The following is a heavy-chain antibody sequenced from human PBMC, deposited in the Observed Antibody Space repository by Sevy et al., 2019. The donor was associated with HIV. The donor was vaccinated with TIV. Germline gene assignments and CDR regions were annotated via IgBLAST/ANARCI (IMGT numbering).Heavy chain of an antibody. Sequence: GGSLRLSCAASGISFSSYEMNWVRQAPGKGLEWVSYISSGGSTIYYADSVKGRFTVSRDNAKNSQFLQMNSLRAEDTGVYYCAREGSSHSMDVWGQGTTVTVSS. D-gene: IGHD1-26*01. V-gene: IGHV3-48*03. CDR3: AREGSSHSMDV. CDR1: GISFSSYE. J-gene: IGHJ6*02. CDR2: ISSGGSTI.